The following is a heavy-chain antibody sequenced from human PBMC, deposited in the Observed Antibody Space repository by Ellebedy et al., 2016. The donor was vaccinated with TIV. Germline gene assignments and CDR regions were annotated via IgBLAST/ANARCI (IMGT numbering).Heavy chain of an antibody. CDR3: ARLKYGGSVDY. J-gene: IGHJ4*02. CDR1: GITVSSTY. V-gene: IGHV3-53*01. D-gene: IGHD5-12*01. Sequence: PGGSLRLSCAASGITVSSTYMSWVRQAPGKGLEWVSVIYSGGDTYHAASVKGRLTISRDNSKNTVYLQMNSLRTEDTAVYYCARLKYGGSVDYWGQGTLITVSS. CDR2: IYSGGDT.